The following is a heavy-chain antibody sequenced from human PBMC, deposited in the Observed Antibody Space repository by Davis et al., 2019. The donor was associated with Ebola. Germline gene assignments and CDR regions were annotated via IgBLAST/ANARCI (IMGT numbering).Heavy chain of an antibody. Sequence: GESLKISCAASGFVFSNYVMSWVRQAPGTCLEWISYMSGDSLYTNYADSVRGRFTISRDNSKNTVYLEMNRLRAEDTAVYSCARIAPKYSSSLADYWGQGTLVTVSS. J-gene: IGHJ4*02. CDR1: GFVFSNYV. V-gene: IGHV3-23*01. CDR2: MSGDSLYT. D-gene: IGHD6-6*01. CDR3: ARIAPKYSSSLADY.